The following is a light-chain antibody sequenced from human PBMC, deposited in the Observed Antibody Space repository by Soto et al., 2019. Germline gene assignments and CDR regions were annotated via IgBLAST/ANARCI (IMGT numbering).Light chain of an antibody. CDR1: QSISSW. CDR3: QQYNSYSRT. CDR2: DAS. Sequence: DIQMTQSPSTLSLSVGDRVTITCRASQSISSWLAWYQQKPGKAPKLLIYDASSLESGVPSRFSGSGSGTEFTLTISSLQPDDFATYYCQQYNSYSRTFGQGTKVDIK. J-gene: IGKJ1*01. V-gene: IGKV1-5*01.